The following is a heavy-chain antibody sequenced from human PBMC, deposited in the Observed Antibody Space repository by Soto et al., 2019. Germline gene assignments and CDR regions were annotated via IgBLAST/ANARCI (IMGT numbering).Heavy chain of an antibody. J-gene: IGHJ4*02. CDR1: GGSFSGYY. Sequence: PSETLSLTCAVYGGSFSGYYWSWIRQPPGKGLEWIGEINHSGSTNYNPSLKSRVTISVDTSKNQFSLKLSSVTAADTAVYYCARGGRSLRYFDWSPLNFDYWGQGTLVTVSS. CDR3: ARGGRSLRYFDWSPLNFDY. D-gene: IGHD3-9*01. V-gene: IGHV4-34*01. CDR2: INHSGST.